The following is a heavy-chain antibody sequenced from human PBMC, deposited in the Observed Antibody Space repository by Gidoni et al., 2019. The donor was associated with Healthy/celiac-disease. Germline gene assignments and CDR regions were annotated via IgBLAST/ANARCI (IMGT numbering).Heavy chain of an antibody. J-gene: IGHJ3*01. CDR3: ARNDSSGYYRGGAFDV. Sequence: EVQLVESGGGLVKPGGSLRLSCAASGFTFSNYNMNWVRQAPGKGLELVSSISSSSSYIYYADSVKGRFTISRDNAKNSLYLQMNSLRAEDTAVFYCARNDSSGYYRGGAFDVWGQGTMVTVSS. D-gene: IGHD3-22*01. V-gene: IGHV3-21*01. CDR2: ISSSSSYI. CDR1: GFTFSNYN.